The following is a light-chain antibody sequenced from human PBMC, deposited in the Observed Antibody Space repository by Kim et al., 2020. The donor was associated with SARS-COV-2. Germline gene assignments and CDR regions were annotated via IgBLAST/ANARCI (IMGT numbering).Light chain of an antibody. J-gene: IGKJ1*01. CDR3: QQSNSPWT. Sequence: SASVRARVTITCRASQRISNLFAWYQQKPGRAPKLLIYDASSLESGVPSRFSGSRSGTEFTLTINSLQPDDFATYYCQQSNSPWTFGQGTKVDIK. V-gene: IGKV1-5*01. CDR1: QRISNL. CDR2: DAS.